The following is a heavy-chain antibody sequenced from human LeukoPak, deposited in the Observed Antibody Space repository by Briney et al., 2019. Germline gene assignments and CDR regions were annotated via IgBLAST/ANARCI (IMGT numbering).Heavy chain of an antibody. CDR3: ARRAAAGTLNYYYYYMDV. Sequence: ASVKVSCKASGGTFSSYAISWVRQAPGQGLEWMGWINPNSGGTNYAQKFQGRVTMTRDTSISTAYMELSRLRSDDTAVYYCARRAAAGTLNYYYYYMDVWGKGTTVTVSS. V-gene: IGHV1-2*02. CDR1: GGTFSSYA. D-gene: IGHD6-13*01. CDR2: INPNSGGT. J-gene: IGHJ6*03.